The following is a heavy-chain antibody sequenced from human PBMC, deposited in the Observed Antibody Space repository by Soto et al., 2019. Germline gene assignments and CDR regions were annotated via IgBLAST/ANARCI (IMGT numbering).Heavy chain of an antibody. J-gene: IGHJ6*02. CDR1: GDSVSRNSAA. CDR2: TYYRSKWYN. Sequence: LSQTLSLTCAISGDSVSRNSAAWNWIRQSPSRGLEWLGRTYYRSKWYNDYAVSVKSRITINPDTSKNQFSLQLNSVTPEDTAVYYCARDLRGMLVDYYGMDVWGQGTTVTVS. V-gene: IGHV6-1*01. CDR3: ARDLRGMLVDYYGMDV. D-gene: IGHD2-8*01.